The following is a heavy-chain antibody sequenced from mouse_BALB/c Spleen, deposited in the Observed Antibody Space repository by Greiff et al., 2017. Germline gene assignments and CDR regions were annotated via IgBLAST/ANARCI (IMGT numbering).Heavy chain of an antibody. D-gene: IGHD2-14*01. J-gene: IGHJ2*01. Sequence: VQRVESGPGLVAPSQSLSITCTVSGFSLTSYGVHWVRQPPGKGLEWLGVIWAGGSTNYNSALMSRLSISKDNSKSQVFLKMNSLQTDDTAMYYCARDLYYRSYFDYWGQGTTLTVSS. CDR2: IWAGGST. CDR1: GFSLTSYG. V-gene: IGHV2-9*02. CDR3: ARDLYYRSYFDY.